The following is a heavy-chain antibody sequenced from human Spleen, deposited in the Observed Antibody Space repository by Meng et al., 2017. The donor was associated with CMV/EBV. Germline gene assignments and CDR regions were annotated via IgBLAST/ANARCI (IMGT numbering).Heavy chain of an antibody. J-gene: IGHJ6*02. CDR2: SIPIFGTT. CDR1: GGTFSSYG. Sequence: SVKVSCKASGGTFSSYGISWVRQAPGQGLEWMGGSIPIFGTTNYAQKFQDRVTITSEESTSTAYMELSSLRSEDTAVYYCATPPREGAGWGAYSYYGLDVWGQGTTVTRLL. D-gene: IGHD3-16*01. CDR3: ATPPREGAGWGAYSYYGLDV. V-gene: IGHV1-69*13.